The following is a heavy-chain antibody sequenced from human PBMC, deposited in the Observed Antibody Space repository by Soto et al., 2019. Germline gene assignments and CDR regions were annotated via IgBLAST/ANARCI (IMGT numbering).Heavy chain of an antibody. CDR1: GYTFSSYG. CDR2: ISAYNGNT. CDR3: ARDRGYNWNYGWFDP. V-gene: IGHV1-18*01. J-gene: IGHJ5*02. Sequence: QVQLVQSGAEVKKPGASVKVSCKASGYTFSSYGISWVRQAPGQGLEWMGRISAYNGNTNYAQKLQGRVTMTTDTSTSTSYMELRSLRSDDTAVYYCARDRGYNWNYGWFDPWGQGTLVTVSS. D-gene: IGHD1-7*01.